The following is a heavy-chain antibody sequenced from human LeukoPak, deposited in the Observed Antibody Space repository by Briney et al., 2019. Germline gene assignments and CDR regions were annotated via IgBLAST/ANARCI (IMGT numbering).Heavy chain of an antibody. CDR1: GFSLRSSE. CDR2: INSADNVE. V-gene: IGHV3-48*03. CDR3: ARDTVNGPFVISLDL. J-gene: IGHJ5*02. Sequence: GGSLRLSCAASGFSLRSSEMNWVRQAPGKGPEWVAHINSADNVEYYTDSVRGRFTMSRDNAKDLLYLQMNSRRDEDTAVYYCARDTVNGPFVISLDLWGQGVLVTVSS. D-gene: IGHD2-8*01.